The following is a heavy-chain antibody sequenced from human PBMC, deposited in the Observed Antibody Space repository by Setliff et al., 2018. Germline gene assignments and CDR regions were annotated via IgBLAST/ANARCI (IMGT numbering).Heavy chain of an antibody. J-gene: IGHJ6*02. CDR3: ARDEGSSYFYGMDV. D-gene: IGHD6-13*01. V-gene: IGHV4-59*01. Sequence: SATLSLTCTVSGGSISSYYWSWIRQPPGKGLEWIGYIYYSGSTNYNPSLKSRVTISVDTSKNQFSLKLSSVTAADTAVYYCARDEGSSYFYGMDVWGQGTMVTVSS. CDR2: IYYSGST. CDR1: GGSISSYY.